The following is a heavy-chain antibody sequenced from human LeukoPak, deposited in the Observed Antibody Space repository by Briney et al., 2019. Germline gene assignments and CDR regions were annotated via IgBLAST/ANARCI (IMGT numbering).Heavy chain of an antibody. CDR2: ISWDGDST. D-gene: IGHD1-26*01. CDR1: GFTFDDYA. Sequence: GGSLRLSCEASGFTFDDYAMHWVRQPPGKGLEWVSRISWDGDSTIYADSVKGRFTISRDNAKNSLYLQMNSLRAEDTALYYCARDVFAIVGASYFDYWGQGTLVTVSS. CDR3: ARDVFAIVGASYFDY. V-gene: IGHV3-43D*04. J-gene: IGHJ4*02.